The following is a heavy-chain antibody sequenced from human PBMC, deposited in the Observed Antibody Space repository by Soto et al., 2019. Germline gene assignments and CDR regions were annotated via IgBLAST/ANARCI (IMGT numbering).Heavy chain of an antibody. CDR1: GYPFIKHG. CDR3: ATSYDTGFDP. D-gene: IGHD3-9*01. CDR2: IKVDSGYT. V-gene: IGHV1-18*04. Sequence: QLQLVQSAAEVKKPGASVRVSCKAYGYPFIKHGISWIRQAPEQGLEWMGWIKVDSGYTNYAQKFQGRVTMTADTSSDTAFMELRSLRLDDTAVYFCATSYDTGFDPWGQGTLVSVSS. J-gene: IGHJ5*02.